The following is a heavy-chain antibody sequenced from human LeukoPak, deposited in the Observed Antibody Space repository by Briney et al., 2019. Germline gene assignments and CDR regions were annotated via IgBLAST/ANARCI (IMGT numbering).Heavy chain of an antibody. CDR3: TSRVQDYYTGIGGDY. CDR1: GFTFSRYG. V-gene: IGHV3-73*01. Sequence: GGSLRLSCAASGFTFSRYGLHWVRQASGKGLEWVGRIRSKANSYATAYAASVKGRFTISRDDSKNTAYLQMNSLKTEDTAVYYCTSRVQDYYTGIGGDYWGQGTLVTVSS. CDR2: IRSKANSYAT. D-gene: IGHD1-26*01. J-gene: IGHJ4*02.